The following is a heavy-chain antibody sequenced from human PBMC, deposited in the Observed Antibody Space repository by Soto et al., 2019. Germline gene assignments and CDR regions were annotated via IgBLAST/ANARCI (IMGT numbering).Heavy chain of an antibody. CDR2: INAGNGKT. V-gene: IGHV1-3*01. J-gene: IGHJ4*02. CDR3: AKGLWSGLTVGYYFDY. D-gene: IGHD7-27*01. CDR1: GYTFTDYA. Sequence: QVQLVQSGAEVKKPGASVKVSCKASGYTFTDYAMNWVRQAPGQRIEWMGWINAGNGKTRYSEKFQGRVTITRDTSASTVHLELSSLRSEDTAVYYCAKGLWSGLTVGYYFDYWGQGTLVTVSS.